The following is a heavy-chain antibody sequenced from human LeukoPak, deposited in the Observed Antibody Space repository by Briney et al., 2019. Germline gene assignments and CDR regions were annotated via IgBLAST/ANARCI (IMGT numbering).Heavy chain of an antibody. J-gene: IGHJ4*02. CDR1: GGSISSGDYY. V-gene: IGHV4-30-4*01. Sequence: SLTLSLTCTVSGGSISSGDYYWSWIRQPPGKGLEWIGYIYYSGITYYNPSLKSRVTISVDTSKNQFSLKLRSVTAADTAVYYCARERRGMTQLDYWGQGTLVTVSS. CDR2: IYYSGIT. CDR3: ARERRGMTQLDY.